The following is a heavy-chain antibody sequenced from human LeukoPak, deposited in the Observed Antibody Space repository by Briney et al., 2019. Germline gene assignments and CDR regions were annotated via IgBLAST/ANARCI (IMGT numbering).Heavy chain of an antibody. CDR2: ISGSGGST. J-gene: IGHJ4*02. Sequence: GGSLRLSCAASGFTFSSYAMSWVRQAPGKGLEWVSAISGSGGSTYYADSVKGRFTISRDNSKNTLYLQMNSLRAEDTAVYYCARDGGRSYINGGFDYWGQGTLVTVSS. CDR1: GFTFSSYA. D-gene: IGHD1-26*01. CDR3: ARDGGRSYINGGFDY. V-gene: IGHV3-23*01.